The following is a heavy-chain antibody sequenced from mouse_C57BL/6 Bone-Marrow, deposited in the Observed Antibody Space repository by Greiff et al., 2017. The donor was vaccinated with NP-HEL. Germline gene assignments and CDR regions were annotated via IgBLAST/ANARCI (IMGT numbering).Heavy chain of an antibody. J-gene: IGHJ3*01. CDR1: GFTFSSYG. CDR2: ISSGGSYT. CDR3: ARQKRLAY. Sequence: EVQGVESGGDLVKPGGSLKLSCAASGFTFSSYGMSWVRQTPDKRLEWVATISSGGSYTYYPDSVKGRFTISRDNAKNTLYLQMSSLKSEDTAMYYCARQKRLAYWGQGTLVTVSA. V-gene: IGHV5-6*01.